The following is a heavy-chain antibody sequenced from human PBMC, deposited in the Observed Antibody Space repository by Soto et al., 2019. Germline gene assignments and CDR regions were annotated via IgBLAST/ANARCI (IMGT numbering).Heavy chain of an antibody. J-gene: IGHJ5*02. CDR1: GGSISSSNW. D-gene: IGHD4-17*01. CDR2: IYHSGST. V-gene: IGHV4-4*02. CDR3: AGVWPTVTTGFDP. Sequence: QVQLQESGPGLVKPSGTLSLTCAVSGGSISSSNWWSWVRQPPGKGLEWIGEIYHSGSTNYNPSLERRVTMSVDKSKNQFSLKLSSVTAADTAVYSCAGVWPTVTTGFDPWGQGTLVTVSS.